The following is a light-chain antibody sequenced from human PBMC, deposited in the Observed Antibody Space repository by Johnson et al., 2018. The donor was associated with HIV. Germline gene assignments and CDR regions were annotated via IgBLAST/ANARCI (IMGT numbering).Light chain of an antibody. Sequence: QSVLTQPPSVSAAPGQKVTISCSGSSSNIGNNYVSWYQQVPGTAPKLLIYENTKRPSGIPDRFSGSKSGTSATLGITGLQTGDEAEYYCGTWDKSLSAGGVFGTGTKVTVL. CDR2: ENT. CDR1: SSNIGNNY. CDR3: GTWDKSLSAGGV. V-gene: IGLV1-51*02. J-gene: IGLJ1*01.